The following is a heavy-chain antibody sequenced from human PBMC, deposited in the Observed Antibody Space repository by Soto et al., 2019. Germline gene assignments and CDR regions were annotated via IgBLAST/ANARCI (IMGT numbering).Heavy chain of an antibody. CDR2: INPNSGGT. J-gene: IGHJ4*02. CDR3: ARDRLEVVRGVIDY. Sequence: ASVKVSCKASGYTFTGYYMHWVRQAPGQGLEWMGWINPNSGGTNYAQKFQGRVTMTRDTSISTAYMELSRLRSDDTAVYYCARDRLEVVRGVIDYWGQGTLVTVSS. D-gene: IGHD3-10*01. CDR1: GYTFTGYY. V-gene: IGHV1-2*02.